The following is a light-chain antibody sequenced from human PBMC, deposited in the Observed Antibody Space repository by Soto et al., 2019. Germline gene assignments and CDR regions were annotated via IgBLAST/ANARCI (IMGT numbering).Light chain of an antibody. J-gene: IGKJ2*01. CDR1: QSLVHSDGNSY. CDR3: MQGTQWPYT. V-gene: IGKV2-30*02. CDR2: KVS. Sequence: DVLMTQSPLSLPVTLGQPASVSCRSSQSLVHSDGNSYLSWFQQRPGQSPRRLIYKVSSRDSGVPDRFSGSGSDTDFTLKISRVEAEDVGVYYCMQGTQWPYTFGQGTQLEI.